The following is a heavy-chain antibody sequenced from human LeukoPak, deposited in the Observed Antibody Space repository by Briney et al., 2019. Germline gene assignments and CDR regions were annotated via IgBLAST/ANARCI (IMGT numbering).Heavy chain of an antibody. CDR2: ISGSGNAK. J-gene: IGHJ4*02. D-gene: IGHD2/OR15-2a*01. V-gene: IGHV3-48*01. CDR1: GFSFSIYS. Sequence: GGSLRLSCAASGFSFSIYSMNWVRQAPGKGLEWVSYISGSGNAKHYTDSVKGRFTISRDNGKNALYLQMNSLRAEDTAVYFCARDYVYAFDYWGQGTLVTVSS. CDR3: ARDYVYAFDY.